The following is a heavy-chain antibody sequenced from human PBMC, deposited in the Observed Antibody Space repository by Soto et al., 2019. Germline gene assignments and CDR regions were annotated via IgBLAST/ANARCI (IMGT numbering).Heavy chain of an antibody. CDR3: AKDMNVRFLEWEIDY. V-gene: IGHV3-9*01. D-gene: IGHD3-3*01. Sequence: EVQLVESGGGLVQPGRSLRLSCAASGFTFDDYAMHWVRQAPGKGLEWVSGISWNSGSIGYADSVKGRFTISRDNAKNSLYLQMNSLRAEDTALYYCAKDMNVRFLEWEIDYWGQGTLVTVSS. CDR1: GFTFDDYA. CDR2: ISWNSGSI. J-gene: IGHJ4*02.